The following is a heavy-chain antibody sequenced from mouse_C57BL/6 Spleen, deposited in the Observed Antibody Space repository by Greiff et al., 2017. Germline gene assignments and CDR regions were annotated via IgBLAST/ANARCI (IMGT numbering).Heavy chain of an antibody. CDR1: GYTFTDYS. Sequence: EVQLQQSGPVLVKPGASVKMSCKASGYTFTDYSMNWVKQSHGKSLEWIGVINPYNGGTSYNQKFKGKATLTVDKSSSTAYMELNGLTSDDSAGYYCARGEGLGLDYWGQGTTLTVSS. CDR3: ARGEGLGLDY. D-gene: IGHD4-1*01. V-gene: IGHV1-19*01. J-gene: IGHJ2*01. CDR2: INPYNGGT.